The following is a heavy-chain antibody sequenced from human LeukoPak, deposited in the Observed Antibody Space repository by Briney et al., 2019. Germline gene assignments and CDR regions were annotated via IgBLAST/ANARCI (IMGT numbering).Heavy chain of an antibody. V-gene: IGHV3-21*01. CDR3: ARDRYYGSGSYYKEYYYYGMDV. D-gene: IGHD3-10*01. CDR2: ISSSSSYI. J-gene: IGHJ6*04. CDR1: GFTFSSYS. Sequence: GGSLRLSCAASGFTFSSYSMNWVRQAPGKGLEWVSSISSSSSYIYYADSVKGRFTISRDNAKNSLYLQINSLRAEDTAVYYCARDRYYGSGSYYKEYYYYGMDVWGKGTTVTVSS.